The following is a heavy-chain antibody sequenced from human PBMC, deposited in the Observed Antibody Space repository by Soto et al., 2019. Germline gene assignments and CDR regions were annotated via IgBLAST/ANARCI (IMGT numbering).Heavy chain of an antibody. Sequence: SETLSLTCAVYGGSFSGYYWSWIRQPPGEGLEWIGEINHSGSTNYNPSLKSRVTISVDTSKNQCSLKLSSVTAADTAVYYCAREGVVGRYSSSWSYRGYYYGMDVWGQGTTVT. CDR1: GGSFSGYY. CDR3: AREGVVGRYSSSWSYRGYYYGMDV. V-gene: IGHV4-34*01. D-gene: IGHD6-13*01. J-gene: IGHJ6*02. CDR2: INHSGST.